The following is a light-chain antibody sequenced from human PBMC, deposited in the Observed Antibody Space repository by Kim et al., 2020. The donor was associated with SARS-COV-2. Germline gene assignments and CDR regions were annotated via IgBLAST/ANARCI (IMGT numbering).Light chain of an antibody. CDR1: SGSIASNY. V-gene: IGLV6-57*04. CDR3: QSYDSSNQV. CDR2: EDN. Sequence: LTQPHSVSESPGKTVTISCTRSSGSIASNYVQWYQQRPGSAPTTVIYEDNQRPSGVPDRFSGSIDSSSNSASLTISGLKTEDEADYYCQSYDSSNQVFGTGTKVTVL. J-gene: IGLJ1*01.